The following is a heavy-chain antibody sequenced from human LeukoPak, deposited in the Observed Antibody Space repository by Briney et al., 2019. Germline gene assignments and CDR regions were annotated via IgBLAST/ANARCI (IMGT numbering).Heavy chain of an antibody. CDR2: FDPEDGET. Sequence: GASVKVSCKVSGYTLTELSMHWVRQAPGKGLEWMGGFDPEDGETIYAQKFQGRVTMTEDTSTDTAYMELSSLRSEDTAAYYCATVPAGELGGNFDYWGQGTLVTVSS. J-gene: IGHJ4*02. D-gene: IGHD1-26*01. CDR1: GYTLTELS. V-gene: IGHV1-24*01. CDR3: ATVPAGELGGNFDY.